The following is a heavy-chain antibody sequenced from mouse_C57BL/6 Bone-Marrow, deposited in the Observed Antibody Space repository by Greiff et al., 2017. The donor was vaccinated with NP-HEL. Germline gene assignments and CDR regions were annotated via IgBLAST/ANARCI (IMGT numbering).Heavy chain of an antibody. Sequence: QVQLQQSGAELVKPGASVKLSCKASGYTFTSYWMQWVKQRPGQGLEWIGEIDPSDSYTNYNQKFKGKATLTADTSSSTAYMQLSSLTSEDSAVYYCATDGYYPYYFDYWGQGTTLTVSS. D-gene: IGHD2-3*01. J-gene: IGHJ2*01. CDR3: ATDGYYPYYFDY. CDR1: GYTFTSYW. V-gene: IGHV1-50*01. CDR2: IDPSDSYT.